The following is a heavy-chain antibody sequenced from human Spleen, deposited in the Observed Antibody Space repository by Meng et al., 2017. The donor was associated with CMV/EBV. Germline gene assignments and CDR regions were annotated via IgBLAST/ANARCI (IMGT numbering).Heavy chain of an antibody. Sequence: GEFLKISCAASGFTVSSNYMNWVRQAPGKGLEWVSIIYSGGSTYYADSVKGRFTISRDNSKNTLYLQMNSLRAEDTAVYYCASSAILDYWGHGTLVTVSS. CDR1: GFTVSSNY. CDR3: ASSAILDY. D-gene: IGHD1-26*01. CDR2: IYSGGST. V-gene: IGHV3-53*01. J-gene: IGHJ4*01.